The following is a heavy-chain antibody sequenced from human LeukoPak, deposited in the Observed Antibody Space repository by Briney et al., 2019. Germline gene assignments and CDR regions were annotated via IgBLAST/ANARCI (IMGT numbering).Heavy chain of an antibody. CDR1: GGSISSSSYY. V-gene: IGHV4-39*07. D-gene: IGHD3-9*01. J-gene: IGHJ6*03. Sequence: SETLSLTCTVSGGSISSSSYYWGWIRQPPGKGLEWIGSIYYSGSTYYNPSLKSRVTISVDTSKNQFSLKLSSVTAADTAVYYCARLAPYYDILTRYYYYYMDVWGKGTTVTISS. CDR3: ARLAPYYDILTRYYYYYMDV. CDR2: IYYSGST.